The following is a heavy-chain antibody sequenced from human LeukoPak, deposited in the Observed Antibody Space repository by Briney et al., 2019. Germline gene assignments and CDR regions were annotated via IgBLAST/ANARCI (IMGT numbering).Heavy chain of an antibody. CDR3: ARVDVCSGGSCYPDAFDI. Sequence: GVSLRLSCAASGFTFSGYWMHWVRQAPGKGLVWVSRINSDGSSTSYADSVKGRFTISRDNAKNTLYLQMNSLRAEDTAVYYCARVDVCSGGSCYPDAFDIWGQGTMVTVSS. V-gene: IGHV3-74*01. J-gene: IGHJ3*02. CDR1: GFTFSGYW. CDR2: INSDGSST. D-gene: IGHD2-15*01.